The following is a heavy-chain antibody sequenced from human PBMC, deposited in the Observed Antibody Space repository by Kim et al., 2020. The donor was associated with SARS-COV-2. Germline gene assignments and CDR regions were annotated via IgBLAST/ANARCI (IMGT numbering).Heavy chain of an antibody. CDR3: ARGRMVRGVGPFDY. CDR1: GYTFTSYA. D-gene: IGHD3-10*01. CDR2: INAGNGNT. J-gene: IGHJ4*02. Sequence: ASVKVSCKASGYTFTSYAMHWVRQAPGQRLEWMGWINAGNGNTKYSQKFQGRVTITRDTSASTAYMELSSLRSEDTAVYYCARGRMVRGVGPFDYWGQGTLVTVSS. V-gene: IGHV1-3*01.